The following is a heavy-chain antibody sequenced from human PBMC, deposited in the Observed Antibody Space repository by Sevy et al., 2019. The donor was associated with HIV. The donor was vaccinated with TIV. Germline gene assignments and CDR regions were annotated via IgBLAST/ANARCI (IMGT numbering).Heavy chain of an antibody. CDR3: ARAVLEISTWRSDY. D-gene: IGHD3-10*01. Sequence: GGSLRLSCAASGFTFSSYRMTWVRQAPGKELEWVSCISSNSAYINYADSVKGRFTISRDNAKNLLYLQMDSLRAEDTAVYYCARAVLEISTWRSDYWGQGTQVTVSS. J-gene: IGHJ4*02. CDR2: ISSNSAYI. V-gene: IGHV3-21*01. CDR1: GFTFSSYR.